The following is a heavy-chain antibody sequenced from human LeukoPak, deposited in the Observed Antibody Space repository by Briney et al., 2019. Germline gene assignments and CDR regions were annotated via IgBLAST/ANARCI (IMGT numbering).Heavy chain of an antibody. V-gene: IGHV3-9*03. CDR1: GFTFDDYA. J-gene: IGHJ4*02. CDR3: AKDGELELSSSLYFDY. D-gene: IGHD1-7*01. Sequence: SGRSLRLSCAASGFTFDDYAMHWVRQAPGKGLEWVSGISWNSGSIGYADSVKGRFTISRDNAKNSLYLQMNSLRAEDMALYYCAKDGELELSSSLYFDYWGQGTLVAVSS. CDR2: ISWNSGSI.